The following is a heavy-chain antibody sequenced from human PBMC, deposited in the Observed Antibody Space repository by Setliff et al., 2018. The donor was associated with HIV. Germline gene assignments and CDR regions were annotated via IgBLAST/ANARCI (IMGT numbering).Heavy chain of an antibody. Sequence: SETLSLTCAVSGYSISSGYYWGWIRQPPGKGLEWIGSIYHSGSTYYNPSLKSRVTISLDTSKNQFSLKLSSVTAADTAVYYCARDIQAAGTGWFHPWGQGTLVTVSS. CDR3: ARDIQAAGTGWFHP. D-gene: IGHD6-13*01. J-gene: IGHJ5*02. CDR2: IYHSGST. CDR1: GYSISSGYY. V-gene: IGHV4-38-2*02.